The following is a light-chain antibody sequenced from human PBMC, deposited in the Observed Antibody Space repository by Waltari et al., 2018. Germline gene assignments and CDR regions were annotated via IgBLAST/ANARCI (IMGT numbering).Light chain of an antibody. CDR2: KVS. Sequence: DVVMTKSPLSLPVTLGQPASISCRSSQSLVHSDGNKYLNWFQQRPGQSPRRLIYKVSDRDSGVPDRFSGSGSGTDFTLKISRVEAEDVGVYYCMQGTHWPPYTFGQGTKLEIK. CDR1: QSLVHSDGNKY. V-gene: IGKV2-30*02. J-gene: IGKJ2*01. CDR3: MQGTHWPPYT.